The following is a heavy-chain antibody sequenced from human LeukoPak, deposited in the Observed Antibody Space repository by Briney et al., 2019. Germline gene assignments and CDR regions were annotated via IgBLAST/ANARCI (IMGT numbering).Heavy chain of an antibody. V-gene: IGHV4-59*12. J-gene: IGHJ3*02. CDR3: AREAVAPGAFDI. CDR2: IYYSGST. Sequence: PSETLSLTCTVSGGSISSYYWSWIRQPPGKGLEWIGYIYYSGSTNYNPSLKSRVTISVDTSKNQFSLKLSSVTAADTAVYYCAREAVAPGAFDIWGQGTMVTVSS. CDR1: GGSISSYY. D-gene: IGHD2-21*01.